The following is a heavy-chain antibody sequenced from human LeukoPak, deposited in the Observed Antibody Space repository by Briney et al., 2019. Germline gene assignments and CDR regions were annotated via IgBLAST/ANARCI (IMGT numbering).Heavy chain of an antibody. J-gene: IGHJ4*02. CDR2: LRSDGATT. Sequence: GGSLRLSCAASVFTFRSFAMHWVRQTPGKGLEYVSALRSDGATTYYADSVKGRFIISRDNSKNTVYLQMGSLRSEDTGVYYCARARRSGQQSYYFDYWGQGTPVIVSS. D-gene: IGHD6-19*01. CDR1: VFTFRSFA. V-gene: IGHV3-64*02. CDR3: ARARRSGQQSYYFDY.